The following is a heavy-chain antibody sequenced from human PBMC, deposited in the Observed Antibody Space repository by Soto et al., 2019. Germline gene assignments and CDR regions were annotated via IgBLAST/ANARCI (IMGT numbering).Heavy chain of an antibody. CDR3: ARTKTSSTSFHVDY. D-gene: IGHD2-2*01. CDR1: GGSISSGDYY. Sequence: PSETLSLTSTVSGGSISSGDYYWTWIRQHPGKGLEWIEYIYYSGSTKHNTSLKSRITISVDTSKNQFSLKLNSVTAADTAVYYCARTKTSSTSFHVDYWGQGTQVTVA. CDR2: IYYSGST. V-gene: IGHV4-31*03. J-gene: IGHJ4*02.